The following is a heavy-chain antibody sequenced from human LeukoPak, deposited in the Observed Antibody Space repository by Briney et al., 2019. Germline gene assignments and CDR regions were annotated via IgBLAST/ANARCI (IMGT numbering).Heavy chain of an antibody. J-gene: IGHJ3*02. CDR1: GFTFSSYS. CDR3: AKDLRTTGRRNAFDI. Sequence: GGSLRLSCAASGFTFSSYSMNWVRQAPGKGLEWVSSISSSSSYIYYADSVKGRFTISRDNAKNSLYLQMNSLRAEDTAVYYCAKDLRTTGRRNAFDIWGQGTMVTVSS. CDR2: ISSSSSYI. V-gene: IGHV3-21*01. D-gene: IGHD1-7*01.